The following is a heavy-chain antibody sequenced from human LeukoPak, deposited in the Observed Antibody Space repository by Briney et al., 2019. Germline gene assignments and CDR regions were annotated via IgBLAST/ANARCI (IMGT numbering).Heavy chain of an antibody. D-gene: IGHD2-21*02. J-gene: IGHJ5*02. CDR1: GGSFSGYY. CDR2: INHSGST. CDR3: ARDNGDYNWFDP. V-gene: IGHV4-34*01. Sequence: SETLSLTCAVYGGSFSGYYWSWIRQPPGKGLEWIGEINHSGSTNYNPSLKSRVTISVDTSKNQFSLKLSSVTAADTAVYYCARDNGDYNWFDPWGQGTLVTVSS.